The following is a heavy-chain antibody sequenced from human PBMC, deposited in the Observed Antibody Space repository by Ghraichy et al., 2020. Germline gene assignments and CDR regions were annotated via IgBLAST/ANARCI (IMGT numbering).Heavy chain of an antibody. CDR1: GGSISSYY. V-gene: IGHV4-59*01. CDR3: ARDSGYSGYDS. Sequence: SETLSLTCTVSGGSISSYYWSWIRQPPGKGLEWIGYIYYSGSTNYNPSLKSRVTISVDTSKNQFSLKLSSVTAADTAVYYCARDSGYSGYDSWGQGTLVTVAS. J-gene: IGHJ5*02. CDR2: IYYSGST. D-gene: IGHD5-12*01.